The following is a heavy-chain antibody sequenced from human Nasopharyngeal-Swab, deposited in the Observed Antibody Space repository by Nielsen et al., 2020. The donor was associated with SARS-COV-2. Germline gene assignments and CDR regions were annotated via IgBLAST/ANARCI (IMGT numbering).Heavy chain of an antibody. D-gene: IGHD4-17*01. Sequence: SVKVSCKASLGTFTNYTINWVRQAPGQGLEWMGGIIPIFGTANYAQKFQGRVTITADESTSTAYMELSSLRSEDTAVYYCARGSGYGDSYWYFDLWGRGTLVTVSS. CDR2: IIPIFGTA. V-gene: IGHV1-69*13. CDR1: LGTFTNYT. J-gene: IGHJ2*01. CDR3: ARGSGYGDSYWYFDL.